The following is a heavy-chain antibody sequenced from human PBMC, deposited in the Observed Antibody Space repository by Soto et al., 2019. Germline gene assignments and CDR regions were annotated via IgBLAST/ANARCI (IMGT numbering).Heavy chain of an antibody. Sequence: DVQLLESGGGLVQPGGSLRLSCAASGFRFSTYDMSWVRQAPGKGLEWVSVMSGSGSGTYYADAVQGRSTISRDNSKNTLDLQMISVRAEDTAVYYCVRQAKLTTVSANVGYYYGLHVWGQGTTVTVSS. CDR2: MSGSGSGT. D-gene: IGHD4-4*01. CDR1: GFRFSTYD. J-gene: IGHJ6*02. CDR3: VRQAKLTTVSANVGYYYGLHV. V-gene: IGHV3-23*01.